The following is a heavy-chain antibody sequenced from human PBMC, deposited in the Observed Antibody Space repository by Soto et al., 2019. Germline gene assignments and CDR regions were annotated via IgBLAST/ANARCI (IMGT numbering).Heavy chain of an antibody. CDR1: GFTFSSYG. V-gene: IGHV3-33*06. Sequence: GGSLRLSCAASGFTFSSYGMHWVRQAPGKGLEWVAVIWYDGSNKYYADSVKGRFTISRDNSKNTLYLQMNSLRAEDTAVYYCAKGKAAAGFSNYFDYWGQGTLVTVSS. CDR2: IWYDGSNK. J-gene: IGHJ4*02. CDR3: AKGKAAAGFSNYFDY. D-gene: IGHD6-13*01.